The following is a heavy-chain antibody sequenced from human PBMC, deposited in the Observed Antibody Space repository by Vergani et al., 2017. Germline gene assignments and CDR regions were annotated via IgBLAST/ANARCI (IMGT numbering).Heavy chain of an antibody. CDR3: ARVLSQYYYYCGMDV. Sequence: QVQLVESGGGVVQPGRSLRLSCAASGFTFSSYAMHWVRQAPGKGLEWVAVISYDGSNKYYADSVKGRFTISRDNSKNTLYLQMNSLRAEDTAVYYCARVLSQYYYYCGMDVWGQGTTVTVSS. V-gene: IGHV3-30*04. CDR2: ISYDGSNK. J-gene: IGHJ6*02. CDR1: GFTFSSYA.